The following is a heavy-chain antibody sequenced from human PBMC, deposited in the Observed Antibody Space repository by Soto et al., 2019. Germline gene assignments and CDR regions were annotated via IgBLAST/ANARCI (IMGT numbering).Heavy chain of an antibody. Sequence: SETLSLTCTVSGGSISSYYWSWIRQPPGKGLEWIGYIYYSGSTNYNPSLKSRVTISVDTSKNQFSLKLSSVTAADTAVYYCARRPRVTEYYFDYWGQGTLVTGSA. J-gene: IGHJ4*02. CDR3: ARRPRVTEYYFDY. CDR2: IYYSGST. V-gene: IGHV4-59*08. CDR1: GGSISSYY. D-gene: IGHD4-17*01.